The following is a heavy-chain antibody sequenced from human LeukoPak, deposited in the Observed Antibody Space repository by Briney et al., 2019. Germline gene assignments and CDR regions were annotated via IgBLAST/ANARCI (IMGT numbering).Heavy chain of an antibody. CDR3: ARKNTTSSEDY. J-gene: IGHJ4*02. Sequence: GGSLRLSCGASGFSFSSYSMSWVRQAPGKGLEWVSFISGSSSSIDYADSVKGRFTVSRDNGKNSLFLHMNSLRAEDTAIYYCARKNTTSSEDYWGQGTLVTVSS. CDR2: ISGSSSSI. V-gene: IGHV3-48*01. CDR1: GFSFSSYS. D-gene: IGHD6-6*01.